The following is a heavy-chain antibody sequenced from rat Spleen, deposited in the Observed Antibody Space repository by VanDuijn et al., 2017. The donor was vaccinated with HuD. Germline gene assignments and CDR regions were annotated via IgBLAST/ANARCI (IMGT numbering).Heavy chain of an antibody. D-gene: IGHD4-3*01. CDR3: VRQDTSGYSNWFTY. V-gene: IGHV5S10*01. CDR2: ISHDGTIV. CDR1: GFTFSDFY. J-gene: IGHJ3*01. Sequence: EVQLVESGGGLVQPGRSLKLSCAASGFTFSDFYMAWVRQAPTKGLEWVATISHDGTIVYYRDSVKGRFTVSRENAKSTLYFLMDSLRSEDTATYYCVRQDTSGYSNWFTYWGQGTLVTVSS.